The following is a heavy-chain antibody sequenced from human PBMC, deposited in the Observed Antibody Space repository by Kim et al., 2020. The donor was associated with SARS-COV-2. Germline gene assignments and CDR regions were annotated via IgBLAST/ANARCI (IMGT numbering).Heavy chain of an antibody. CDR3: ARGPPYSESYWDAFDI. J-gene: IGHJ3*02. D-gene: IGHD1-26*01. CDR1: GLTLSGSA. Sequence: GGSLRLSCAASGLTLSGSAMHWVRQASGTGLEWVDRIRSKSNSYETAYAASVEGRFTISRDDSKNTAYLQMNSLKTEDTAVYYCARGPPYSESYWDAFDIWGQGTMVTVSS. V-gene: IGHV3-73*01. CDR2: IRSKSNSYET.